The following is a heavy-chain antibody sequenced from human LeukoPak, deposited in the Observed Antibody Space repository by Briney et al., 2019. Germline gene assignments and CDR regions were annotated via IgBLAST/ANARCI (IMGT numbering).Heavy chain of an antibody. J-gene: IGHJ1*01. Sequence: PGGSLRLSCAASGSTFSSYWMSWVRQAPGKGLEWVANIKQDGSEKYYVDSVKGRFTISRDNAKHSLYLQMNSLRAEDTDVYYCARGWCSGGSCYSDTEYFQHWGQGTLVTVSS. D-gene: IGHD2-15*01. CDR2: IKQDGSEK. CDR1: GSTFSSYW. V-gene: IGHV3-7*01. CDR3: ARGWCSGGSCYSDTEYFQH.